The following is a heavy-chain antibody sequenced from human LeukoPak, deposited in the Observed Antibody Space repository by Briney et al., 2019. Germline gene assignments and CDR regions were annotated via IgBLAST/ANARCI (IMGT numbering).Heavy chain of an antibody. Sequence: GGSLRLSCAASGFTFGSYWMIWVRQSPGQGLEWVSTISTYSSYIYYADSVKGRFTISRDNAQNSLYPQTNSLRAEDTAVYYCAKSGGSETSYYYYYMEVWGKGTTVTVSS. D-gene: IGHD4-11*01. CDR2: ISTYSSYI. V-gene: IGHV3-21*03. CDR3: AKSGGSETSYYYYYMEV. J-gene: IGHJ6*03. CDR1: GFTFGSYW.